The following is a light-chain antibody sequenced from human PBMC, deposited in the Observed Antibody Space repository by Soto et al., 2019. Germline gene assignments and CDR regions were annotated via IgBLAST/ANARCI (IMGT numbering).Light chain of an antibody. CDR1: SGEVGGYNF. J-gene: IGLJ1*01. Sequence: QSVLTQPASVSGSPGQSIAISCTGTSGEVGGYNFVSWYQHHPGKAPKLIIYDVSNRPSGVSNRFSGSKSGNTASLTISGLQAQDEADYYCSSYTPSSTPFVFGIGTKLTVL. CDR3: SSYTPSSTPFV. V-gene: IGLV2-14*03. CDR2: DVS.